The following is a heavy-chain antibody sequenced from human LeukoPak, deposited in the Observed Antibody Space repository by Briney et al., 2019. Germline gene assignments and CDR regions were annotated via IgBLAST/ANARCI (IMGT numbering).Heavy chain of an antibody. CDR3: GRKAGDCGGGSCYSIDY. J-gene: IGHJ4*01. CDR1: GGTFSSYA. V-gene: IGHV1-69*05. D-gene: IGHD2-15*01. CDR2: IIPIFGTA. Sequence: SVKVSCKASGGTFSSYAISWVRQAPGQGLEWMGGIIPIFGTANYAQKFEGRVTITTDESTTTAYMEVSGLRSEDTAVYYCGRKAGDCGGGSCYSIDYWGQGTLVTVSS.